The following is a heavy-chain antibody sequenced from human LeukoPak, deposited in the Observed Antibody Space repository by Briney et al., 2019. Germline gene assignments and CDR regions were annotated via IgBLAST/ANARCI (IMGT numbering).Heavy chain of an antibody. D-gene: IGHD3-10*01. CDR1: GFTFSSYG. V-gene: IGHV3-30*18. J-gene: IGHJ6*02. Sequence: PGGSLRLSCAASGFTFSSYGMHWVRQAPGKGLEWVAVISYDGSNKYYADSVKGRFTISRDNSKNTLYLQMNSLRAEDTAVYYCAKELGYYYYGMDVWGQGTTVTVSS. CDR2: ISYDGSNK. CDR3: AKELGYYYYGMDV.